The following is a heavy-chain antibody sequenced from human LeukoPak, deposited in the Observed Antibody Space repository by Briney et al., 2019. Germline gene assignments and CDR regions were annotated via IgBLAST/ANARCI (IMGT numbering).Heavy chain of an antibody. Sequence: GASVKVSCKASGYTFTVYSIDWLRQAPGQGLEWMGWITTSTGKPTYAQGFTGRFVFSLDTSVSTTYLRINSLKAEDTAVYYCARDASMINFDYWGQGSLVTVSS. J-gene: IGHJ4*02. V-gene: IGHV7-4-1*02. CDR1: GYTFTVYS. CDR3: ARDASMINFDY. CDR2: ITTSTGKP. D-gene: IGHD3-16*01.